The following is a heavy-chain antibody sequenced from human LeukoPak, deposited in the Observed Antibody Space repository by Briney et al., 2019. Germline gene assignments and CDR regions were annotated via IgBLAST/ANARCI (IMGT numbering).Heavy chain of an antibody. Sequence: SETLSLTCTVSGGSISSDDYYWSWIRQHPGKGLEWIGFIYYSGSTYYNPSLQSRISISVDTSKNQFSLKLSSVTAADTAVYYCARAAVGPFHYMDVWGKGTTVTVSS. J-gene: IGHJ6*03. V-gene: IGHV4-31*03. CDR1: GGSISSDDYY. CDR3: ARAAVGPFHYMDV. CDR2: IYYSGST. D-gene: IGHD3/OR15-3a*01.